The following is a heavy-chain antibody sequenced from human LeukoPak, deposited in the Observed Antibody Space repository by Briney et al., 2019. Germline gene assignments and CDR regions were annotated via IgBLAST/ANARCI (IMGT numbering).Heavy chain of an antibody. Sequence: GGSLRLSCAASGFTFSSYWMHWVRQAPGKGLVWVSRIKNDGSSTNYADSVKGRFTISRDDSKNTLYLQVNSLRAEDTAVYYCAKGQYASGWNSGNYWGQGTLVTVSS. D-gene: IGHD1/OR15-1a*01. CDR3: AKGQYASGWNSGNY. V-gene: IGHV3-74*01. J-gene: IGHJ4*02. CDR2: IKNDGSST. CDR1: GFTFSSYW.